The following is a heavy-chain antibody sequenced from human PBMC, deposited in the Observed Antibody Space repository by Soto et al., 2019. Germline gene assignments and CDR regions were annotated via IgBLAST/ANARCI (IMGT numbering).Heavy chain of an antibody. D-gene: IGHD6-6*01. Sequence: SETLSLTCTVSGGSISSSTYYWDWIRQPPGMGLEWIGAMYYTGNKNYNPSLEIRVTMSVDTSKNKFSLKLSSVTPTDTAVYYCARRSSSSLGSLFDPWGRGILVTVSS. V-gene: IGHV4-39*01. J-gene: IGHJ5*02. CDR1: GGSISSSTYY. CDR2: MYYTGNK. CDR3: ARRSSSSLGSLFDP.